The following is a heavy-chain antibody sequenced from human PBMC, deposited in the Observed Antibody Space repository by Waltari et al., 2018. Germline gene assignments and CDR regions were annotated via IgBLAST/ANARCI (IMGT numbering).Heavy chain of an antibody. V-gene: IGHV4-34*01. D-gene: IGHD6-6*01. CDR2: ISHSGNP. J-gene: IGHJ6*03. Sequence: QVQLQQWGAGLLKPSETLSLTCAVYGGSFSGYYWRWIRQPQGKGWEWVGEISHSGNPNSIPSLKGLVTISVDTSKNQFSLKLSSVTAADPAVYYCARGGIAARRSYYYYYYMDVWGKGTTVTVSS. CDR3: ARGGIAARRSYYYYYYMDV. CDR1: GGSFSGYY.